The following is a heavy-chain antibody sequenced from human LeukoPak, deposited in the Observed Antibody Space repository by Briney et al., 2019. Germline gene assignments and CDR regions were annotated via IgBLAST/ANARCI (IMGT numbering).Heavy chain of an antibody. CDR1: GFTFSSYA. J-gene: IGHJ4*02. V-gene: IGHV3-30*14. CDR2: ISYDGSNK. Sequence: GGSLRLSCAASGFTFSSYAMHWVRQAPGKGLEWVAVISYDGSNKYYADSVKGRFTISRDNSKNTLYLQMNSLRAEDTAVYYCARDPGSLGYSSQNALTNWGQGTLVTLSS. CDR3: ARDPGSLGYSSQNALTN. D-gene: IGHD6-19*01.